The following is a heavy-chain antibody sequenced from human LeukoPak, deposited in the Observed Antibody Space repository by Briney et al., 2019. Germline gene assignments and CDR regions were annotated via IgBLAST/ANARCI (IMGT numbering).Heavy chain of an antibody. J-gene: IGHJ4*02. Sequence: GRSLRLSCAASGFTFSSYGMHWVRQAPGKGLEWVAVISYDGSNKYYADSVKGRFTISRDNSKNTLYLQMNSLRAEDTAVYYCAKGDDIWNYFDYWGQGTLDTVSS. V-gene: IGHV3-30*18. D-gene: IGHD1-1*01. CDR2: ISYDGSNK. CDR3: AKGDDIWNYFDY. CDR1: GFTFSSYG.